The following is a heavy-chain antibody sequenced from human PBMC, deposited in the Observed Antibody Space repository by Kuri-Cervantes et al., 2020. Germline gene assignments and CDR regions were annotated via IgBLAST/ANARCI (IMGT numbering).Heavy chain of an antibody. CDR2: IKQDGSEK. J-gene: IGHJ4*02. CDR1: GFTFSSYW. CDR3: AGVKDCSSTSCYPNNFDY. Sequence: GESLKISCAASGFTFSSYWMSWVRQAPGKGLEWVANIKQDGSEKYYVDSVKGRFTISRDNAKNSLYLQMNSLRAEGTAVYYCAGVKDCSSTSCYPNNFDYWGQGTLVTVSS. V-gene: IGHV3-7*04. D-gene: IGHD2-2*01.